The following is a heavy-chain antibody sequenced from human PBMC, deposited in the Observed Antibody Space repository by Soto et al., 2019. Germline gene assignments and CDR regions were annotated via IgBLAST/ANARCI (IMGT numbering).Heavy chain of an antibody. CDR3: GTLNYYDSSGYYYGTIDY. CDR1: GGTFSSYA. CDR2: IFPIFGTA. Sequence: QVQLVQSGAEVKKPGSSVKVSCKASGGTFSSYAISWVRQAPGQGLEWMGGIFPIFGTANYAQKFQGRVTITADKSTSTAYMELSSLRSEDTAVYYCGTLNYYDSSGYYYGTIDYWGQGTLVTVSS. V-gene: IGHV1-69*06. J-gene: IGHJ4*02. D-gene: IGHD3-22*01.